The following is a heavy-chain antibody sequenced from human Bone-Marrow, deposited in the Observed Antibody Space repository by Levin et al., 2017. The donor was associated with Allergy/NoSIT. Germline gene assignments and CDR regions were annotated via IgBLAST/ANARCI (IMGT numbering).Heavy chain of an antibody. CDR2: ISPATSTV. CDR3: ATYLRDYYYFGS. J-gene: IGHJ4*02. D-gene: IGHD4-17*01. CDR1: GFTFSDYY. V-gene: IGHV3-11*01. Sequence: TGGSLRLSCAASGFTFSDYYMSWVRQAPGKGLEWLSYISPATSTVVYADSMKGRFTISRDNAMNLLFLQISSLRDEDTAVYYCATYLRDYYYFGSWGQGTFVTVSS.